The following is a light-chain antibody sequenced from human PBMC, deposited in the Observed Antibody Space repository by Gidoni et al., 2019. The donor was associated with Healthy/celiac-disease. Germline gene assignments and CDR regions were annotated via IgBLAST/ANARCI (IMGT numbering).Light chain of an antibody. J-gene: IGLJ2*01. CDR2: QDS. V-gene: IGLV3-1*01. CDR1: KLGDKY. CDR3: QAWDSSTVV. Sequence: SYELTQPPSVPVSPGQTASITCSGAKLGDKYACWYQQTQGQSPVLVIYQDSKRPSGIPARFSGSNSGNTATLTISGTQAMDEADYYCQAWDSSTVVFGGGTKLTVL.